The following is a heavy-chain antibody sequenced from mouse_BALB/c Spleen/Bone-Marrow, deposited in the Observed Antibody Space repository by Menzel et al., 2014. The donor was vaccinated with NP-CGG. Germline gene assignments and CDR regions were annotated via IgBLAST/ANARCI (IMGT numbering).Heavy chain of an antibody. CDR2: INSNGGST. Sequence: EVKLMESGGGLVQPGGSLKLSCAASGFTFSSYGMSWVRQTPDKRLELVATINSNGGSTYYPDSVKGRFTISRDNARNTLYLQMSSLKSEDTAMYYRARDYYGSSDYWGQGTPLTGSS. J-gene: IGHJ2*01. CDR1: GFTFSSYG. D-gene: IGHD1-1*01. V-gene: IGHV5-6-3*01. CDR3: ARDYYGSSDY.